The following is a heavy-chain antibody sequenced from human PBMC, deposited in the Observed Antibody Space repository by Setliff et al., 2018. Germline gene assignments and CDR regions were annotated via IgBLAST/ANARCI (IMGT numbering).Heavy chain of an antibody. Sequence: KASETLSLTCTVSGGSISDYYWIWIRQPPGKGLEWIGEINHSGSTNYNPSLKSRVTISVDTSKNQFSLKLSSVTAADTALYYCTVYNTGSSKDHYWGQGTPVTVSS. V-gene: IGHV4-34*01. D-gene: IGHD2-8*02. CDR1: GGSISDYY. CDR2: INHSGST. CDR3: TVYNTGSSKDHY. J-gene: IGHJ4*02.